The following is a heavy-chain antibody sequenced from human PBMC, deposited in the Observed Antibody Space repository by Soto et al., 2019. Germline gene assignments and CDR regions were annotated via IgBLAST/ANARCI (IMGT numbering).Heavy chain of an antibody. Sequence: PGESLKISCKGSGYSFTHSLIGWVRLMPGKGLEWMGIIYPGDSDTRYSPSFQGQVTISADKSISIAYLQWSSLKASDTAIYYCARRSGFHYGMDVWGQGTTVTVSS. CDR1: GYSFTHSL. V-gene: IGHV5-51*01. J-gene: IGHJ6*02. CDR2: IYPGDSDT. CDR3: ARRSGFHYGMDV. D-gene: IGHD1-26*01.